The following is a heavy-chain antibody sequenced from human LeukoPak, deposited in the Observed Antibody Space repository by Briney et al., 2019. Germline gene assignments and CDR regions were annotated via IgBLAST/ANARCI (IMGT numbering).Heavy chain of an antibody. D-gene: IGHD1-1*01. CDR1: GYNFTSYW. Sequence: GESLKTSCKGSGYNFTSYWIGWVRQMPGNGLQWMGIIYPGDSGTRYSPSFQGQVTISADKSISTAYLQWSSLKASDTAMYARHRISSWNVHANYYYYMDVWGKGTTVTVSS. V-gene: IGHV5-51*01. CDR3: HRISSWNVHANYYYYMDV. J-gene: IGHJ6*03. CDR2: IYPGDSGT.